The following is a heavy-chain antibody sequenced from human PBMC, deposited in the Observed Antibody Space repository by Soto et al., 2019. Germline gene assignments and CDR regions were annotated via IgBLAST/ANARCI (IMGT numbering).Heavy chain of an antibody. CDR2: IIPIFGTA. V-gene: IGHV1-69*13. D-gene: IGHD3-22*01. Sequence: PVKVSCKASGGTFSSYAIFWVRQAPGQGLEWMGGIIPIFGTANYAQKFQGRVTITADESTSTAYMELSSLRSEDTAVYYCAREGYYDSSGYYSSAFDIWGQGTMVTVSS. CDR3: AREGYYDSSGYYSSAFDI. J-gene: IGHJ3*02. CDR1: GGTFSSYA.